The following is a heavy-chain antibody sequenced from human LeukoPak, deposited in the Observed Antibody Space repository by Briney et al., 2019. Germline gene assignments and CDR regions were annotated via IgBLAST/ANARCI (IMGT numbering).Heavy chain of an antibody. CDR2: ISAYNGNT. V-gene: IGHV1-18*01. CDR3: ARGAQQFDP. J-gene: IGHJ5*02. Sequence: VSVKVSCKASGGTFSSYAISWVRQAPGQGLEWMGWISAYNGNTNYAQKLQGRVAMTTDTSTSTAYMELRSLRSDDTAVYYCARGAQQFDPWGQGTLVTVSS. D-gene: IGHD1/OR15-1a*01. CDR1: GGTFSSYA.